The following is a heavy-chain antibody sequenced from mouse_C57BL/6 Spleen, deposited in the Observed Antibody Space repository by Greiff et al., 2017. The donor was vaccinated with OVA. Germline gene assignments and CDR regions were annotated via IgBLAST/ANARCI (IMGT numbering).Heavy chain of an antibody. CDR2: INPNNGGT. Sequence: EVQLQQSGPELVKPGASVKISCKASGYTFTDYYMNWVKQSHGKSLEWIGDINPNNGGTSYNQKFKGKATLTVDKSSSTAYMELRSLTSEDSAVYYCARWRGDEEAWFAYWGQGTLVTVSA. CDR3: ARWRGDEEAWFAY. J-gene: IGHJ3*01. CDR1: GYTFTDYY. V-gene: IGHV1-26*01. D-gene: IGHD3-3*01.